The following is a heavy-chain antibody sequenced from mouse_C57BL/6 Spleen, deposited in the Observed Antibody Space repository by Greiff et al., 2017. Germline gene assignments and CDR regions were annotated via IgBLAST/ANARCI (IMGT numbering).Heavy chain of an antibody. D-gene: IGHD1-1*01. J-gene: IGHJ2*01. Sequence: VKLMESGAELARPGASVKLSCKASGYTFTSYGISWVKQRTGQGLEWIGEIYPRSGNTYYNEKFKGKATLTADKSSSTAYMELRSLTSEDSAVYFCAREYYGSSPQYFDYWGQGTTLTVSS. CDR2: IYPRSGNT. CDR3: AREYYGSSPQYFDY. CDR1: GYTFTSYG. V-gene: IGHV1-81*01.